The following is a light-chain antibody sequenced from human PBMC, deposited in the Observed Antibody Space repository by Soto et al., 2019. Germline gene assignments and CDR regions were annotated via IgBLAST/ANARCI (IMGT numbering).Light chain of an antibody. CDR3: QQYNNWPPVT. CDR2: GAS. Sequence: ESVLTQSPATLSLSPGERATLSCRASQSVNSYLAWYQQKPGQAPRLLIYGASTRATGIPARFSGSGSGTEFTLTISSLQSEDFAVYYCQQYNNWPPVTFGQGTKVDIK. J-gene: IGKJ1*01. CDR1: QSVNSY. V-gene: IGKV3-15*01.